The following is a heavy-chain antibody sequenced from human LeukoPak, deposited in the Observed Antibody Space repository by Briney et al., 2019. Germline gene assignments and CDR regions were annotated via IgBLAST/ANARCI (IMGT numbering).Heavy chain of an antibody. CDR1: GYTFTGYY. V-gene: IGHV1-2*02. D-gene: IGHD5-24*01. J-gene: IGHJ4*02. CDR2: INPNSGGT. CDR3: ARVMAAQESYVDY. Sequence: ASVKVSCKASGYTFTGYYIHWVRQAPGQELEWMGWINPNSGGTNYAEKFQGRVTMTRDTSISTAYMELSRLRSDDTAVYHCARVMAAQESYVDYWGQGTLVTVSS.